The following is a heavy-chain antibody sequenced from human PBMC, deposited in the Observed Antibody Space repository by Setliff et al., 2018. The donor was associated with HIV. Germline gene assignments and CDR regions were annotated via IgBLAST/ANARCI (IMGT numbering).Heavy chain of an antibody. V-gene: IGHV4-31*11. CDR1: GGSISTGGYY. Sequence: PSEILSLTCAVSGGSISTGGYYWSWIRQNPGRGLEWLGYIYYSGTTYYNPSLKSRVTISVDTSKNQFSLKLTSMTAADTAMYYCARDRVAGRNWGSHYFDSWGQGMLVTVSS. D-gene: IGHD7-27*01. CDR3: ARDRVAGRNWGSHYFDS. CDR2: IYYSGTT. J-gene: IGHJ4*02.